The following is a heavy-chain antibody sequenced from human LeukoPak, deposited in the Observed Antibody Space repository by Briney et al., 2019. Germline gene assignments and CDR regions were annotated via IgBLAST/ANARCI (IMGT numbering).Heavy chain of an antibody. CDR2: VNRDGNEK. CDR1: GFTFNRYW. V-gene: IGHV3-7*03. J-gene: IGHJ3*02. D-gene: IGHD3-9*01. CDR3: VRDDGNRTGSTYFDAFDI. Sequence: PGGSLRLSCVASGFTFNRYWMIWVRQAPGKGLEWVANVNRDGNEKHYVDSVESRFTISRDNAKNSLYLQMNSLRNEDTAVYYCVRDDGNRTGSTYFDAFDIWGRGTLVTVSS.